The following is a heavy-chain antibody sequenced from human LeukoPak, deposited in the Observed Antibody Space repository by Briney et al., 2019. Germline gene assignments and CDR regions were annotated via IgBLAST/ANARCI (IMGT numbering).Heavy chain of an antibody. Sequence: GGSLRLSCTASGFTFGDYAMSWVRQAPGKGLEWVGFIRSKAYGGTTEYAASVKGRFTISRDDSKSIAYLQMNSLKTEDTAVYYCTRARPWFDPWGQGTLVTVSS. V-gene: IGHV3-49*04. CDR1: GFTFGDYA. CDR3: TRARPWFDP. J-gene: IGHJ5*02. CDR2: IRSKAYGGTT.